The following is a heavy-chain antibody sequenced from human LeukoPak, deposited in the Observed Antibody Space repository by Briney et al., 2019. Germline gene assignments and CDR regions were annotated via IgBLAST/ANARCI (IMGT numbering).Heavy chain of an antibody. D-gene: IGHD3-9*01. Sequence: GASVKVSSKASGYTFTGYYMHWVRQAPGQALEWMGWINPNSGGTNYAQKFQGRVSMTRDTSISTAYMELSRVRSDDTAVYYCARVDNYYYYMDVWGKGTTVTVSS. J-gene: IGHJ6*03. CDR2: INPNSGGT. CDR1: GYTFTGYY. V-gene: IGHV1-2*02. CDR3: ARVDNYYYYMDV.